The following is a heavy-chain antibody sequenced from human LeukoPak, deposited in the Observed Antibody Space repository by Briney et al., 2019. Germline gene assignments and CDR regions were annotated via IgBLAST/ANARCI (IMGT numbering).Heavy chain of an antibody. D-gene: IGHD2-15*01. J-gene: IGHJ4*02. CDR2: INPNSGGT. V-gene: IGHV1-2*02. CDR3: ARGESIVVVVAATYY. CDR1: GYTFTGYY. Sequence: ASVKVSCTASGYTFTGYYMHWVRQAPGQGLEWMGWINPNSGGTNYAQKFQGRVTMTRDTSISTAYMELNRLRSDDTAVYYCARGESIVVVVAATYYWGQGTLVTVSS.